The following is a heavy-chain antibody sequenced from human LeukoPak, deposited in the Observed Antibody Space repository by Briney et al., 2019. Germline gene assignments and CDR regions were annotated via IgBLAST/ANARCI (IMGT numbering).Heavy chain of an antibody. Sequence: PGGSLRLSCAASGFTFSSYWMSWVRQGAGKGLEWVSGISGSASDTYYADSVKGRFTISRDNSKNTLYLQINSLRAEDTAVYYCAKDRRATLYGEFEFWGQGTLVTVSS. CDR2: ISGSASDT. CDR3: AKDRRATLYGEFEF. J-gene: IGHJ4*02. V-gene: IGHV3-23*01. CDR1: GFTFSSYW. D-gene: IGHD2-15*01.